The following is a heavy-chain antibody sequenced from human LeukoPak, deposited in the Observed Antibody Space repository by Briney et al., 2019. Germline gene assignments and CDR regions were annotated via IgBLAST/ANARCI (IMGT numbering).Heavy chain of an antibody. Sequence: PGGSLRLSCATSGFTFGDYAMTWVRQAPGKGLEWVGFIRSKTSGGTTEYAASVKGRFSISRDDPRSIAYLQMNSLKTEDTAIYYCTRDYFDGSGYYPGGIFGHWGQGILVTVSS. CDR3: TRDYFDGSGYYPGGIFGH. V-gene: IGHV3-49*04. CDR1: GFTFGDYA. J-gene: IGHJ4*02. CDR2: IRSKTSGGTT. D-gene: IGHD3-22*01.